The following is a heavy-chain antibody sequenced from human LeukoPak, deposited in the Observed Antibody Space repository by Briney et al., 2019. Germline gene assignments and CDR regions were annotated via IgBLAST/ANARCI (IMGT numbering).Heavy chain of an antibody. Sequence: PSETLSLTCTVSGGSISSYCWSWIRQPPGKGLELIGYIYYSGTTNYNPSLKSRVTISVDTSKNQFSLKLSSGTAADTAVYYCAREGYCYDSIGSDAFDIWGQGTMVTVSS. CDR1: GGSISSYC. CDR3: AREGYCYDSIGSDAFDI. CDR2: IYYSGTT. V-gene: IGHV4-59*01. J-gene: IGHJ3*02. D-gene: IGHD3-22*01.